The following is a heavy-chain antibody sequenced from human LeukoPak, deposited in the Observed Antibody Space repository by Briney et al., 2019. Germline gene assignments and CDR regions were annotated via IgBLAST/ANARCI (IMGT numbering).Heavy chain of an antibody. V-gene: IGHV3-7*01. J-gene: IGHJ4*02. CDR2: IKQDGSEK. Sequence: PGGSLRLSCTASGFTFGDFAMSWVRQAPGKGLEWVANIKQDGSEKYYVDSVKGRVTISRDNAKNSLYLQMNSLRAEDTAVYYCAREANYDFWSGPTHYFDCWGQGTLVTVSS. CDR3: AREANYDFWSGPTHYFDC. CDR1: GFTFGDFA. D-gene: IGHD3-3*01.